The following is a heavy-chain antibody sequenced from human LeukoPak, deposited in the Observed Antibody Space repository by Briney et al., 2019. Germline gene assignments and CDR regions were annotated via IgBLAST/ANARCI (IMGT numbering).Heavy chain of an antibody. D-gene: IGHD3-22*01. CDR2: IYYSGIT. Sequence: SETLSLTCTVSGGSMSSYYWIWIRQPPGKGLEWIGYIYYSGITNYNPSLKSRVTISVDTSKNQFSLKLSSVTAADTAVYYCARARNYYDSSDYYYEGDAFDIWGQGTMVTVSS. V-gene: IGHV4-59*01. J-gene: IGHJ3*02. CDR3: ARARNYYDSSDYYYEGDAFDI. CDR1: GGSMSSYY.